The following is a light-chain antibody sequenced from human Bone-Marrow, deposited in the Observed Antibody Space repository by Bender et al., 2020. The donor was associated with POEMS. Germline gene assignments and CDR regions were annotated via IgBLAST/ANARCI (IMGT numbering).Light chain of an antibody. V-gene: IGLV2-14*02. CDR2: EDT. CDR1: SSDVGNYNR. Sequence: QSALTQPASVSGSPGQSITISCAGTSSDVGNYNRVSWYQQHPAKAPKCMIYEDTKRPSGVPDRFSGSKSGTSASLAITGLQAEDEGDYYCQSYDNSLGGWVFGGGTKLTVL. J-gene: IGLJ3*02. CDR3: QSYDNSLGGWV.